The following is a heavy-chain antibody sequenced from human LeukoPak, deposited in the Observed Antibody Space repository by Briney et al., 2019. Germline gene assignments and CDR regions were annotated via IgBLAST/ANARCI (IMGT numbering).Heavy chain of an antibody. CDR2: ISPSGDIK. D-gene: IGHD3-10*01. CDR3: AKDDAWLRFGE. V-gene: IGHV3-23*01. Sequence: GGSLRLSCATSGFTFSNHGMNWVRQAPGKGLEWVSGISPSGDIKYYADSVKGRFTISRDNSRNTVYLEVISLTDEDMAVYYCAKDDAWLRFGEWSQGTLVTVSS. CDR1: GFTFSNHG. J-gene: IGHJ4*02.